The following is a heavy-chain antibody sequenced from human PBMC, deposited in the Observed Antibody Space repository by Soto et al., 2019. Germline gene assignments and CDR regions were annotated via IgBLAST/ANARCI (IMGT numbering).Heavy chain of an antibody. V-gene: IGHV4-34*01. CDR2: INHSGST. D-gene: IGHD7-27*01. J-gene: IGHJ4*02. Sequence: SETLSLTCAVYGGSFSGYYWSWIRQPPGKGLEWIGEINHSGSTNYNPSLKSRVTISVDTSKNQFSLKLSSVTAADTAVYYCAGRGQLGIPFDYWGQGTLVTVSS. CDR3: AGRGQLGIPFDY. CDR1: GGSFSGYY.